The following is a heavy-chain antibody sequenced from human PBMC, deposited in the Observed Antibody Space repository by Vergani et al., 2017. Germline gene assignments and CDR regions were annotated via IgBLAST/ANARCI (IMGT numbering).Heavy chain of an antibody. V-gene: IGHV3-23*01. CDR3: AKENPGNSGYDYLYFYHAMDV. J-gene: IGHJ6*02. D-gene: IGHD5-12*01. Sequence: EVQLLESGGDLVQPGGSLRLSCAASGFTFNHYAMNWVRQAPGKGLEWVSGISGSGGSTYYAGSVKGRFTISRDSSKNKLYLQMNSLSAGDTAVYYCAKENPGNSGYDYLYFYHAMDVWGQGTTVTVSS. CDR2: ISGSGGST. CDR1: GFTFNHYA.